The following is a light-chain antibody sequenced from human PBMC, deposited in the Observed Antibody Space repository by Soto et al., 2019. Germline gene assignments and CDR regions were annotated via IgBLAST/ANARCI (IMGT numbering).Light chain of an antibody. V-gene: IGKV3-11*01. J-gene: IGKJ2*01. CDR3: QQRGNCPLYT. CDR2: DAS. CDR1: QSGSRY. Sequence: EIVLTQSPATLSLSPGERATLSCRASQSGSRYLAWYQQKPGQAPRLLIYDASNRAPGIPARFSGSGSGTDFTLTISSLEPEDFAVYYCQQRGNCPLYTLGQGTSLEI.